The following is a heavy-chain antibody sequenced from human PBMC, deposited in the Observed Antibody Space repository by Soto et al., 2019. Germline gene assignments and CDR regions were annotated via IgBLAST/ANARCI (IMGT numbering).Heavy chain of an antibody. V-gene: IGHV4-34*01. Sequence: PSETLSLTCVVYGGAFSGFYWSWIRQPPGKGLEWIGEINHSGSTNYKPSLKSRVTISGDMSKKQFSLKLSSVTAADTAVYYCARHSKYDIGGGAYDIWGQGTMVTVSS. CDR2: INHSGST. J-gene: IGHJ3*02. D-gene: IGHD6-13*01. CDR1: GGAFSGFY. CDR3: ARHSKYDIGGGAYDI.